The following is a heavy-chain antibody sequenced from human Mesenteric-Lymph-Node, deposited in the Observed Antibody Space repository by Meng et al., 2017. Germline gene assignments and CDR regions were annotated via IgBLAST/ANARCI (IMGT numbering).Heavy chain of an antibody. V-gene: IGHV3-23*01. J-gene: IGHJ6*02. CDR1: GFSFSTYP. CDR3: ARERITTTCMDV. D-gene: IGHD1-1*01. Sequence: GESLKISCVASGFSFSTYPMTWVRQAPGKGLEWVSLSSGSGGNTYYADSVKGRFTSSRDNSKNTVYLQMNSLRAEDTAIYFCARERITTTCMDVWGQGTTVTVSS. CDR2: SSGSGGNT.